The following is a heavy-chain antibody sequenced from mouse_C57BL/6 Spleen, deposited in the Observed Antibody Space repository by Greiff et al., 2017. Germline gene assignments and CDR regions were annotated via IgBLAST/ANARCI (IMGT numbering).Heavy chain of an antibody. CDR1: GFTFSSYA. V-gene: IGHV5-9-1*02. D-gene: IGHD1-1*01. CDR3: TRDGAYYYGHGRYFDV. J-gene: IGHJ1*03. Sequence: EVKLVESGEGLVKPGGSLKLSCAASGFTFSSYAMYWVRQTPEKRLEWVAYISSGGDYTYYADTVKGRFTISRDNARNTLYLQMSSLKSEDTAMYYCTRDGAYYYGHGRYFDVWGTGTTVTVSS. CDR2: ISSGGDYT.